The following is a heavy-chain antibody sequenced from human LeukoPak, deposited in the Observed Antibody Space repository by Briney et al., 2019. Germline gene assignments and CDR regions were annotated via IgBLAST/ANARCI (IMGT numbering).Heavy chain of an antibody. D-gene: IGHD1-1*01. CDR3: ASGRGRRMDA. CDR2: ITSGSSYT. Sequence: PGGSLRLSCAASGFTFSDSYMSWIRQAPGKGLEWVSTITSGSSYTNYGDSVKGRFTISRDDAKDSLYLQMNSLRADDTAVYYCASGRGRRMDAWGQGTTVTVSS. J-gene: IGHJ6*02. V-gene: IGHV3-11*06. CDR1: GFTFSDSY.